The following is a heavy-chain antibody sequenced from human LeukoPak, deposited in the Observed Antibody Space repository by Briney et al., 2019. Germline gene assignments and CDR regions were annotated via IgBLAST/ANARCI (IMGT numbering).Heavy chain of an antibody. D-gene: IGHD1-26*01. V-gene: IGHV4-30-4*01. Sequence: PSHTLNLTCKVSNGTISRDDYYWSWIRQPPGRGLEWIGYIFYSGSTYYNPSLKSRVTISVDTSKNQFSLKLNSVTAADTAVYYCAKGGFYFDYWGQGTLVTVSS. J-gene: IGHJ4*02. CDR3: AKGGFYFDY. CDR2: IFYSGST. CDR1: NGTISRDDYY.